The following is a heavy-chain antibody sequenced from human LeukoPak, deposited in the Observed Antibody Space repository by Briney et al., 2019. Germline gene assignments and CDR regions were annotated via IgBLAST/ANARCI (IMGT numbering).Heavy chain of an antibody. V-gene: IGHV4-4*07. CDR3: AREARVLDYYDSSGYSGASAFDI. Sequence: SETLSLTCTVSGGSISSYYWSWIRRPAGKGLEWIGRIYTSGSTNYNPSLKSRVTMSVDTSKNQFSLKLSSVTAADTAVYYCAREARVLDYYDSSGYSGASAFDIWGQGTMVTVSS. J-gene: IGHJ3*02. CDR2: IYTSGST. CDR1: GGSISSYY. D-gene: IGHD3-22*01.